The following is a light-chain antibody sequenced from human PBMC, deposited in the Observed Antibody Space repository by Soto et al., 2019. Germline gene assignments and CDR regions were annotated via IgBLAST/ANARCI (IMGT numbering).Light chain of an antibody. CDR3: QQHGSSPIT. CDR1: QSVSSNN. V-gene: IGKV3-20*01. J-gene: IGKJ5*01. Sequence: DIVLTQSPGTLSLSPGERATLSCRASQSVSSNNLAWLRQKPGQAPRLLIYGASSRATDIPDRFSGSGSGTDFTLTISRLEPEDFAVYYCQQHGSSPITFGQGTRLEIK. CDR2: GAS.